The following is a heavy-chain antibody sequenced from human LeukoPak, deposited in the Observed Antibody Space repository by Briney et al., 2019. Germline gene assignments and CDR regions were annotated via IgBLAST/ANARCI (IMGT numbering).Heavy chain of an antibody. J-gene: IGHJ5*02. V-gene: IGHV5-51*01. CDR3: ARRTSSTSSIIPNNWFDP. CDR2: IYPGDSDT. CDR1: GYSFTSYW. D-gene: IGHD2-2*01. Sequence: GESLKISCKGSGYSFTSYWIGWVRQMPGKGLEWMGIIYPGDSDTRYSPSFQGQVTISADKSISTAYLQWSSLKASDTAMYYCARRTSSTSSIIPNNWFDPWGQGTLVTVSS.